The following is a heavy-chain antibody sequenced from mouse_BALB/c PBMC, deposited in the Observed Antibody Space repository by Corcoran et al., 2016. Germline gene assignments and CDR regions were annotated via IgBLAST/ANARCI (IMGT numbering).Heavy chain of an antibody. CDR3: ASPYYFDY. CDR1: GYTYTDYV. J-gene: IGHJ2*01. Sequence: QVQMRRSGHELVMPGASVKMSCKASGYTYTDYVISGVKQRTGQGLGWIGEIYPGSGSTYYNENFKGKATLTADKSSNTAYMQPSSLTSEDSAVYFCASPYYFDYWGQGTTLTVSS. CDR2: IYPGSGST. V-gene: IGHV1-81*01.